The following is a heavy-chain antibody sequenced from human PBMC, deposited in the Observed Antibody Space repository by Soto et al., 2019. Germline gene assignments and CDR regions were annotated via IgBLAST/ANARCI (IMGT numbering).Heavy chain of an antibody. CDR3: AGGRIVVAGSSAYSSMDV. Sequence: QVHLLLQSGAEVKKPGSSVKVACKASGGNPSNSAISWVRQAPGQGLEWMGGIIPVFGIISHAQNFQGRVTITADESTSTAYMEMSSVRSEDTAVYFCAGGRIVVAGSSAYSSMDVWGQGTTVTVSS. CDR1: GGNPSNSA. D-gene: IGHD6-19*01. V-gene: IGHV1-69*01. CDR2: IIPVFGII. J-gene: IGHJ6*02.